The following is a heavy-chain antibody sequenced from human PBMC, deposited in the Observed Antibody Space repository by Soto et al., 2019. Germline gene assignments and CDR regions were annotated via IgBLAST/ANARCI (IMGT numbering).Heavy chain of an antibody. D-gene: IGHD3-22*01. J-gene: IGHJ6*02. V-gene: IGHV3-9*01. CDR2: ISWNSGRI. CDR1: GFSFDDYA. Sequence: GGSLRLSCAASGFSFDDYAMHWVRQAPGKGLEWVSGISWNSGRIGYADSVKGRFTISRDSAKNSLYLQMNSLRAEDTALYYCAKDIKANYYDTSGDRYNNYYGMDVWGQGTTVTVSS. CDR3: AKDIKANYYDTSGDRYNNYYGMDV.